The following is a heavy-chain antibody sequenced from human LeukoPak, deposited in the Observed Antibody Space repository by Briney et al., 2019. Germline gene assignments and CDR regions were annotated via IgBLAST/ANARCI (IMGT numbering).Heavy chain of an antibody. Sequence: GGSLRLSCAASGFTFSSYAMHWVRQAPGKGLEWVAVISYDGSNKYYADSVKGRFTISRDNSKNTLYLQMNSLRAEDTAVYYCARDYRDYRAHFDYWGQGTLVTVSS. J-gene: IGHJ4*02. V-gene: IGHV3-30-3*01. CDR3: ARDYRDYRAHFDY. CDR1: GFTFSSYA. D-gene: IGHD4-17*01. CDR2: ISYDGSNK.